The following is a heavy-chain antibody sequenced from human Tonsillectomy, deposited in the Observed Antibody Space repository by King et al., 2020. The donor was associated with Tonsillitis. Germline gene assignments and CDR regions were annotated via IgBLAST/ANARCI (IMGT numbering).Heavy chain of an antibody. CDR2: INPNSGGT. CDR1: GYTFTGYY. V-gene: IGHV1-2*04. J-gene: IGHJ4*02. Sequence: VQLVESGAEVKKPGASVKVSCKASGYTFTGYYMHWVRQAPGQGLEWMGWINPNSGGTNYAQKFQGWVTMTRDTSISTAYMELGRLGSDDTAVYYCARAYVGYSSGWYYFGYWGQGTLVTVSS. D-gene: IGHD6-19*01. CDR3: ARAYVGYSSGWYYFGY.